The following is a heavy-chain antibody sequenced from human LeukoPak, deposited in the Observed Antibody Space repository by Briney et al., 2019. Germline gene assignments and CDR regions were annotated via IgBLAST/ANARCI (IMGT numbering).Heavy chain of an antibody. Sequence: GASVKVSCKASGYTFTSYGISWVRQAPGQGLEWMGWISAYNSNTNYAQKLQGRVTMTTDTSTSTAYMELRSLRSDDTAVYYCARRSMVRGLGYYGMDVWGKGTTVTVSS. CDR3: ARRSMVRGLGYYGMDV. CDR2: ISAYNSNT. D-gene: IGHD3-10*01. V-gene: IGHV1-18*04. CDR1: GYTFTSYG. J-gene: IGHJ6*04.